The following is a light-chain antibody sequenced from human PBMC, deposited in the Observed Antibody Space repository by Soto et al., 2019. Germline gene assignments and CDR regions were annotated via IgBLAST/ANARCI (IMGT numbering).Light chain of an antibody. CDR2: GAS. V-gene: IGKV3-15*01. J-gene: IGKJ4*01. CDR1: QSVSSN. Sequence: EIVMTQSPATLYVSPGERATLSCRASQSVSSNLAWYQQKPGQAPRLLIYGASTRATGIPSRFSGSGSGTEFTLTLSSLQSEDFAFYYCQQYNNWPPELTFGGGTKVEIK. CDR3: QQYNNWPPELT.